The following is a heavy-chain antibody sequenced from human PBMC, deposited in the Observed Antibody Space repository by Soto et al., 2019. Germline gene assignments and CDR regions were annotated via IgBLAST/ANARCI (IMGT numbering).Heavy chain of an antibody. CDR2: INPSGGST. CDR1: GYTFTSYY. V-gene: IGHV1-46*03. Sequence: QVQLVQSGAEVKKPGASVKVSCKASGYTFTSYYMHWVRQAPGQGLEWMGIINPSGGSTSYAQKFKGRVTMTRDTSTSTVYMELSSLRSEDTAVYYCASVYPSDTRYGYVGNNWFGPWGQGTLVTVSS. CDR3: ASVYPSDTRYGYVGNNWFGP. D-gene: IGHD5-18*01. J-gene: IGHJ5*02.